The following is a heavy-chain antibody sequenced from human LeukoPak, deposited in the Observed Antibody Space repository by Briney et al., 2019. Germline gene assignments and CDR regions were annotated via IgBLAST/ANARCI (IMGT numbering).Heavy chain of an antibody. V-gene: IGHV1-18*01. J-gene: IGHJ4*02. CDR2: ISAYNGNA. CDR1: GYTFTSYG. Sequence: ASVKVSCKASGYTFTSYGISWVRQAPGQGLAWMGWISAYNGNANYAQKLQGRVTMTTDTSTSTAYMELRSLRSDDTAVYYCAREIIAGYYDSSGYLDYWGQGTLVTVSS. D-gene: IGHD3-22*01. CDR3: AREIIAGYYDSSGYLDY.